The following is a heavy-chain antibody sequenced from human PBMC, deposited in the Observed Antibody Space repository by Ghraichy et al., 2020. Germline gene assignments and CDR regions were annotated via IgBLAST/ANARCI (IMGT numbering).Heavy chain of an antibody. CDR1: GLTVSTNY. D-gene: IGHD3-10*01. J-gene: IGHJ3*02. V-gene: IGHV3-53*01. Sequence: GGSLRLSCAASGLTVSTNYMNWVRQAPGKGLEWVALIFGGGGTKYADSVTGRFTISRDDYKNTVSLQMNGLRVDDTAVYYCVRDRVGDGALDIWGQGTVVTVSS. CDR2: IFGGGGT. CDR3: VRDRVGDGALDI.